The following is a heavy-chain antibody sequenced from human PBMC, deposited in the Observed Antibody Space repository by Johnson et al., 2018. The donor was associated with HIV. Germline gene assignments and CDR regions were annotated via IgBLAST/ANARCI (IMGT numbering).Heavy chain of an antibody. CDR3: ARGGDCRGGSCYPYDAFEI. J-gene: IGHJ3*02. CDR2: ISYDGSNK. CDR1: GFTFSSYA. Sequence: QMLLVESGGGVVQPGRSLRLSCAASGFTFSSYAMHWVRQAPGKGLEWVAVISYDGSNKYYADSVKGRFTISRDNAKNTLYLQMNSLRAEDTAVYYCARGGDCRGGSCYPYDAFEIWGQGTMVNVSS. D-gene: IGHD2-15*01. V-gene: IGHV3-30*04.